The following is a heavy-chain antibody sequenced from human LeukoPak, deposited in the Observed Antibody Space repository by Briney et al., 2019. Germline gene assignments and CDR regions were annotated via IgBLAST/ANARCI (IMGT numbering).Heavy chain of an antibody. CDR1: GYTFTGYY. CDR2: INPNSGGT. J-gene: IGHJ5*02. D-gene: IGHD5-18*01. Sequence: ASVKVSCKASGYTFTGYYMHWVRQAPGQGLEWMGWINPNSGGTNYAQKFQGRVTMTRDKSISTAYMELSRLRSDDTAVYYCARDTAMVTYWFDPWGQGTLVTVSS. CDR3: ARDTAMVTYWFDP. V-gene: IGHV1-2*02.